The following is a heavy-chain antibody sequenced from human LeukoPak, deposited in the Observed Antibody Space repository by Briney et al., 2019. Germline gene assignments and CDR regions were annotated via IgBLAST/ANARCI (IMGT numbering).Heavy chain of an antibody. CDR2: IYYSGST. CDR3: ARERFHIAAAATSKGMYYGMDV. J-gene: IGHJ6*02. Sequence: SETLSLTCTVSGGSISSSSYYWGWIRQPPGKGLEWIGSIYYSGSTYYNPSLKSRVTISVDTSKNQFSLKLSSVTAADTAVYYCARERFHIAAAATSKGMYYGMDVWGQGTTVTVSS. D-gene: IGHD6-13*01. CDR1: GGSISSSSYY. V-gene: IGHV4-39*07.